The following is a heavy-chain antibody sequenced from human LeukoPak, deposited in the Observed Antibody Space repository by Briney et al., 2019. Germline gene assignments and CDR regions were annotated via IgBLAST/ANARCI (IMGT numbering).Heavy chain of an antibody. J-gene: IGHJ6*02. CDR1: GFTFSSYS. CDR3: ARESDSSGWAYYYYGMDV. CDR2: ISSSSSYI. Sequence: GGSLRPSCAASGFTFSSYSMNWVRQAPGKGLEWVSSISSSSSYIYYADSVKGRFTISRDNAKNSLYLQMNSLRAEDTAVYYCARESDSSGWAYYYYGMDVWGQGTTVTVSS. D-gene: IGHD6-19*01. V-gene: IGHV3-21*01.